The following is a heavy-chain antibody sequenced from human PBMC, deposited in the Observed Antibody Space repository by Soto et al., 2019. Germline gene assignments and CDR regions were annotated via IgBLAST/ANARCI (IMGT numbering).Heavy chain of an antibody. CDR1: GLTFSRSG. CDR2: ISYDGGQK. V-gene: IGHV3-30*18. D-gene: IGHD6-19*01. Sequence: QVQLVESGGGVVQPGRSLRLSCEASGLTFSRSGMHWVRQAPGKGLEWVAVISYDGGQKYYADSMKGRFTISRDNSKNTLYLQMNSLRVEDTAVYCCANQVWQWLPGEHWGQGTLVTVSS. J-gene: IGHJ4*02. CDR3: ANQVWQWLPGEH.